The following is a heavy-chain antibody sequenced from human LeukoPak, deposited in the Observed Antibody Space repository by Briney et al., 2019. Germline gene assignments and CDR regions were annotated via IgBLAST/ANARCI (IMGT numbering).Heavy chain of an antibody. CDR2: IYYTGST. D-gene: IGHD3-22*01. Sequence: PSETLSLTCSVSAGSISSSSYYWGWIRQPPGKGLEWIGTIYYTGSTYYSPSLKSRVTISIDTSKNQFSLTLSSVTAADTAVYFCARASNYFDILYWGQGTLVTVSS. J-gene: IGHJ4*02. CDR1: AGSISSSSYY. CDR3: ARASNYFDILY. V-gene: IGHV4-39*01.